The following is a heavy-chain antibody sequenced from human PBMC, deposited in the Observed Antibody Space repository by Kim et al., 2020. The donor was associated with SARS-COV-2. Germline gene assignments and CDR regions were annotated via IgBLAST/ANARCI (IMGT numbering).Heavy chain of an antibody. V-gene: IGHV3-23*01. CDR1: GFTFTSYA. CDR2: VSGSGGST. D-gene: IGHD3-22*01. Sequence: GGSLRLSCAASGFTFTSYAMSWVRQAPGKGLEWVSDVSGSGGSTKYADSVKGRFTISRDNSKNTLYMQMNSLRAEDTAVYYCAKGSGDSSGYYYAYYYYYMDGWGKGTTVTVSS. CDR3: AKGSGDSSGYYYAYYYYYMDG. J-gene: IGHJ6*03.